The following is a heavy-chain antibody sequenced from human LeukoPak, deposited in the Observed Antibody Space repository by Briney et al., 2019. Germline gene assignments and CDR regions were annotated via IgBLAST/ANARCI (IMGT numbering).Heavy chain of an antibody. CDR3: ARGRSIVGANADSGDAFDI. CDR2: ISAYNGNT. CDR1: GYTFTNFG. D-gene: IGHD1-26*01. V-gene: IGHV1-18*01. J-gene: IGHJ3*02. Sequence: ASVKVSCKASGYTFTNFGISWVRQAPGQGLEWMGWISAYNGNTNYAQKLQGRVTMTRDMSTSTVYMELSSLRSEDTAVYYCARGRSIVGANADSGDAFDIWGQGTMVTVSS.